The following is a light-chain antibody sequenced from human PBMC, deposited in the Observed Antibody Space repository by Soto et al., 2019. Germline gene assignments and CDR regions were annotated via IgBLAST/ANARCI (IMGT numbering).Light chain of an antibody. Sequence: QSVLTQPASVSGSPGQSITISCTGTSSDVGGYNYVSWYQQHPGKAPKLMIYEVSNRPSGVSNRFSGSKSGNTASLTISGLQAEDEVDYYCSSYTSSSPWVFGGGTKVTVL. V-gene: IGLV2-14*01. CDR1: SSDVGGYNY. CDR2: EVS. J-gene: IGLJ3*02. CDR3: SSYTSSSPWV.